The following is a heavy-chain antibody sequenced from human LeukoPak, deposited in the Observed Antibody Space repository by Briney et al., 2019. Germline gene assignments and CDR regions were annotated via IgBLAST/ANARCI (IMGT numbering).Heavy chain of an antibody. V-gene: IGHV4-34*01. CDR3: ARGSGYDILTGYSEDAFDI. J-gene: IGHJ3*02. CDR1: GGSFSGYY. CDR2: INHSGST. Sequence: SETLSLTCAVYGGSFSGYYWTWIRQPPGKGLERIGEINHSGSTNYNPSLKSRVTISVDTSKNQFSLKLSSVTAADTAVYYCARGSGYDILTGYSEDAFDIWGQGTMVTVSS. D-gene: IGHD3-9*01.